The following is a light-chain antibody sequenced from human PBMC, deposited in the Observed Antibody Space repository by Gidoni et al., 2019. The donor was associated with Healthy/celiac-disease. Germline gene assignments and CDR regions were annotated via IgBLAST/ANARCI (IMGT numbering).Light chain of an antibody. CDR2: GAS. Sequence: IVLTPSPGTLSLSPGERATLSCRASQSVSRSYLAWYQQKPGQAPRLLIYGASSRATGIPDRFSGSGSGTDFTLTISRLEPEDFAVYYCQQYGSSPFTFGPGTKVDIK. V-gene: IGKV3-20*01. CDR3: QQYGSSPFT. CDR1: QSVSRSY. J-gene: IGKJ3*01.